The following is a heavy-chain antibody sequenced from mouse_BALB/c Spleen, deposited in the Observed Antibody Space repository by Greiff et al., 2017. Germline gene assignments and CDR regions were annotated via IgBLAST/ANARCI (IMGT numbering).Heavy chain of an antibody. D-gene: IGHD1-2*01. J-gene: IGHJ4*01. CDR1: GFTFSSFG. Sequence: EVQVVESGGGLVQPGGSRKLSCAASGFTFSSFGMHWVRQAPEKGLEWVAYISSGSSTIYYADTVKGRFTISKDNTKNTLFLQMTSLRSEDTAMYYCARLGDGYEYYYAMDYWGQGTSVTVSS. CDR3: ARLGDGYEYYYAMDY. CDR2: ISSGSSTI. V-gene: IGHV5-17*02.